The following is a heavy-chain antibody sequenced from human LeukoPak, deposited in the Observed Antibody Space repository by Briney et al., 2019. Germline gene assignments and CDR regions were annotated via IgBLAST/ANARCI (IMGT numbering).Heavy chain of an antibody. V-gene: IGHV1-8*01. D-gene: IGHD3-10*01. J-gene: IGHJ6*03. CDR3: ARRTGWFGELYHYYYMDV. CDR1: GYTFTSYD. CDR2: MNPNSGNT. Sequence: GASVKVSCKASGYTFTSYDINWVRQATGQGLEWMGWMNPNSGNTGYAQKFQGRVTMTRNTSISTAYMELSSLRSEDTAVYYCARRTGWFGELYHYYYMDVWGKGTTVTVS.